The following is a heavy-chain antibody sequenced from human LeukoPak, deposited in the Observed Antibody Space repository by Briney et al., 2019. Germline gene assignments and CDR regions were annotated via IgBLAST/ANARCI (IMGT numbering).Heavy chain of an antibody. D-gene: IGHD3/OR15-3a*01. J-gene: IGHJ4*02. CDR1: GFTFSSYA. CDR2: ISATDGRT. CDR3: AKSFGTSRSGLDDY. Sequence: PGGSLRLSCAASGFTFSSYAMSWVRQAPGKGLEWVSGISATDGRTFYADSVKGRFTISRDNSKNTLFLQMNSLRAEDTAVYYCAKSFGTSRSGLDDYWGQGTLVTVSS. V-gene: IGHV3-23*01.